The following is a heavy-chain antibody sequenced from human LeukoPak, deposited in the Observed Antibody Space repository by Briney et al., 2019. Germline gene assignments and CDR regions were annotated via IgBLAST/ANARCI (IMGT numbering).Heavy chain of an antibody. CDR2: IYSTGST. Sequence: SETLSLTCAVSGGPISSSNWWSWVRQPPGKALEWIGRIYSTGSTHYNPSLKSRVTMSVDTSKNQFSLTLSSVTAADTAVYYCARVTFWSGYYTHFDYWGQGTLVTVSS. V-gene: IGHV4-4*02. D-gene: IGHD3-3*01. J-gene: IGHJ4*02. CDR3: ARVTFWSGYYTHFDY. CDR1: GGPISSSNW.